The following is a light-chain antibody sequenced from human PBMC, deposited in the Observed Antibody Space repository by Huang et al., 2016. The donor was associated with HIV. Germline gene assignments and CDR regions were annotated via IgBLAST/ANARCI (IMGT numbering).Light chain of an antibody. CDR1: QSVLYRSNNNNY. CDR3: QQYDTSPWT. Sequence: DIVMTQSPDSLAVSLGERATINCKSSQSVLYRSNNNNYLAWYQQKPGQPPKLLIYWASTRESGVPDRFTGRGSGTDFSLTISSLQAEDVAVYYCQQYDTSPWTFGQGTKVEIK. V-gene: IGKV4-1*01. J-gene: IGKJ1*01. CDR2: WAS.